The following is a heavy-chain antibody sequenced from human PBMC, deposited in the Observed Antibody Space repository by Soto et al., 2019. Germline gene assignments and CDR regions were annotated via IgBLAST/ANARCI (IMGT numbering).Heavy chain of an antibody. Sequence: QVQLVQSGAELKKPGASVNISCTASGFTFSDNLINWVRQVPGQGLEWVGWLNPDTGNTRYSETFQGRVTISRHPSASIASLELSGLDNEDTALYFCARDTLSVGPRANDAFDVWGQGTMITVSS. V-gene: IGHV1-3*01. J-gene: IGHJ3*01. CDR1: GFTFSDNL. CDR2: LNPDTGNT. CDR3: ARDTLSVGPRANDAFDV.